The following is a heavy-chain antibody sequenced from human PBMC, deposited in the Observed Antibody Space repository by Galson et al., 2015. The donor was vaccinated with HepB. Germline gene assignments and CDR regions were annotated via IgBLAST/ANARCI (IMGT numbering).Heavy chain of an antibody. CDR2: IRGDNADT. Sequence: SLRLSCATSGFTFGDYAMNWFRQAPGKGLEWVASIRGDNADTFYADSVKGRFTISRDNAKNSLFLQMNSLRVEDTAVYYCARDWGISVSATWWFDPWGQGTLVTVSS. CDR3: ARDWGISVSATWWFDP. V-gene: IGHV3-21*01. D-gene: IGHD3-16*01. J-gene: IGHJ5*02. CDR1: GFTFGDYA.